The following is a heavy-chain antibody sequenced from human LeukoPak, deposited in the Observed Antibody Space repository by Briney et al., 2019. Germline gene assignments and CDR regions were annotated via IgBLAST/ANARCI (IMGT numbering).Heavy chain of an antibody. CDR2: IYPGDSDT. Sequence: GESLKISCKGSGYNFASYWIGWVRQMPGKGLEWMGIIYPGDSDTRYSPSFQGQVTMSADKSINTAYLQWSSLKASDTAMYYCARRQGCSSTSCPPDYWGQGTLVTASS. J-gene: IGHJ4*02. CDR3: ARRQGCSSTSCPPDY. CDR1: GYNFASYW. V-gene: IGHV5-51*01. D-gene: IGHD2-2*01.